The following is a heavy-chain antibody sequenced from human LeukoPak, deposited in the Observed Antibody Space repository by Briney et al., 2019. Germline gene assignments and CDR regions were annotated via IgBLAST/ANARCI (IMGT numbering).Heavy chain of an antibody. D-gene: IGHD1-1*01. CDR2: ISSSSIYT. CDR3: ARGTGTTAYFDY. V-gene: IGHV3-11*06. J-gene: IGHJ4*02. CDR1: GFTFSDYY. Sequence: GGSLRLSCAASGFTFSDYYMSWIRQAPGKGLEWVSYISSSSIYTKYGDSVKGRFTISRDNAKNSLYLQVNSLRAEDTAVYYCARGTGTTAYFDYWGQGTLVTVAS.